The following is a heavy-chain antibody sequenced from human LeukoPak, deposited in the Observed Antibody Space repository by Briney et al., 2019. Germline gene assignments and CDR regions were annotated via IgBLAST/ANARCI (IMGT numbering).Heavy chain of an antibody. CDR3: ARGGQWLVEFGY. CDR2: IYDSGST. Sequence: SETLSLTCTVSGGSIRSSYYYWGWIRQPPGKGLEWIGSIYDSGSTYYNPSLKSRVTISVDTSKNQFSLKLNSVTAADTAVYYCARGGQWLVEFGYWGQGTLVTVSS. V-gene: IGHV4-39*01. J-gene: IGHJ4*02. CDR1: GGSIRSSYYY. D-gene: IGHD6-19*01.